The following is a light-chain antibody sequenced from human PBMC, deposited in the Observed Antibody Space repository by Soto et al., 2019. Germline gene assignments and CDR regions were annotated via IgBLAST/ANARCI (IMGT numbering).Light chain of an antibody. CDR2: DVS. J-gene: IGLJ2*01. CDR3: SSYTSSPVV. V-gene: IGLV2-14*01. Sequence: QSVLTQPASVSGSPGQSITISCTGTSSDVGGYNYVSWYQQHPGKAPKLMIYDVSNRPSGVSNRFSGSKSGNTASLTISGLQAEDEADYYCSSYTSSPVVFGGGTQLTV. CDR1: SSDVGGYNY.